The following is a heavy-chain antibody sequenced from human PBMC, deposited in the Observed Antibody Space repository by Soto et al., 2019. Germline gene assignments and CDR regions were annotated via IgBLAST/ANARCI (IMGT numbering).Heavy chain of an antibody. CDR3: AREGGVLRLSNWLDP. V-gene: IGHV4-61*01. J-gene: IGHJ5*02. D-gene: IGHD3-3*01. CDR2: IYHNGST. CDR1: GDSVRSDSYY. Sequence: SETLSLTCTVSGDSVRSDSYYWSWIRQPPGKRLEWIGYIYHNGSTSYNPSLQSRVTMSINTPKNQFSLKLASVTAAGTAIYYCAREGGVLRLSNWLDPWGQGTLVTVSS.